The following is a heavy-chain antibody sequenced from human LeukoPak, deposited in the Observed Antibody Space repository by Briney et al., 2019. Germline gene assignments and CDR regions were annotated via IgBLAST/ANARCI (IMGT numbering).Heavy chain of an antibody. CDR3: ARDQFSMVRGVAFDY. V-gene: IGHV1-2*04. J-gene: IGHJ4*02. CDR1: GYTFTGYY. Sequence: ASVKVSCKASGYTFTGYYMHWVRQAPGQGLEWMGWINPNSGGTNYAQKFQGWVTMTRDTSISTAYMELSRLRSDDTAVYYCARDQFSMVRGVAFDYWGQGTLVTVSS. D-gene: IGHD3-10*01. CDR2: INPNSGGT.